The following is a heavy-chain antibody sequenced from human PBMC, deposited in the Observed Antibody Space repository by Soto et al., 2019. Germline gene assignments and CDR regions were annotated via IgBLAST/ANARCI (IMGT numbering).Heavy chain of an antibody. D-gene: IGHD3-9*01. CDR2: ISYDGSNK. V-gene: IGHV3-30*18. Sequence: QVQLVESGGGVVQPGRSLRLSCAASGFTFSSYGMHWVRQAPGKGLEWVAVISYDGSNKYYADSVKGRFTISRDNSKNTLYLQMNSLRAEDTAVYYCAKDAPVLRYFDWLLNHDAFDIWGQGTMVTVSS. J-gene: IGHJ3*02. CDR3: AKDAPVLRYFDWLLNHDAFDI. CDR1: GFTFSSYG.